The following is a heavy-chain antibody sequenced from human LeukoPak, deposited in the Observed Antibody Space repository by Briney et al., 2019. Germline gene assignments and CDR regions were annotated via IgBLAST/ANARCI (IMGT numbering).Heavy chain of an antibody. CDR3: ARAYGDSNYYYYYYMDV. D-gene: IGHD4-17*01. Sequence: GGSLRLSCAASGFTFDDYGMSWVRQAPGKGLEWVSGINWNGGSTGYADSVKGRFTISRDNAKNSLYLQMNSLRAEDTALYHCARAYGDSNYYYYYYMDVWGKGTTVTISS. J-gene: IGHJ6*03. V-gene: IGHV3-20*01. CDR1: GFTFDDYG. CDR2: INWNGGST.